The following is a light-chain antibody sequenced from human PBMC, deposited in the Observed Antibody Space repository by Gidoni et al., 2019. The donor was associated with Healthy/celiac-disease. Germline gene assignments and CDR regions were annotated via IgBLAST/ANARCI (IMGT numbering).Light chain of an antibody. Sequence: DIAMTKSPRSRPVTPGEPASISCRSSQSLLHSNGYNDLDGYLQQPGQSPQLLIYLGSKRASGGPDRLSGSGSGTDFTLKISRVEADDVGVYYCRQALQNPPYTFGQGTKLEIK. CDR1: QSLLHSNGYND. CDR2: LGS. CDR3: RQALQNPPYT. V-gene: IGKV2-28*01. J-gene: IGKJ2*01.